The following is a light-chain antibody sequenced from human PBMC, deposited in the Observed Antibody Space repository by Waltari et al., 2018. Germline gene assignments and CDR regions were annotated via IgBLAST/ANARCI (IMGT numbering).Light chain of an antibody. CDR3: HKYVCLPAT. CDR1: QSFSRS. CDR2: DAS. V-gene: IGKV3-20*01. Sequence: EIVLTQSPGTLSLSPGERATLSCRASQSFSRSLAWYGQKHGQAPRLLIYDASTRATGIPYRFSGRGSGTDFSLPISRLEPEDFAVYYCHKYVCLPATFVQGTKVEIK. J-gene: IGKJ1*01.